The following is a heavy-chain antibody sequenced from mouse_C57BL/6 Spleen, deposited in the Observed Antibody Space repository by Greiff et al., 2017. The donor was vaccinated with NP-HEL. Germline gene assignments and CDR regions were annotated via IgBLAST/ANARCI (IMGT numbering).Heavy chain of an antibody. D-gene: IGHD2-4*01. CDR1: GYTFTDYY. CDR2: INPYNGGT. CDR3: ARQGGYDYDEDY. J-gene: IGHJ2*01. Sequence: VQLQQSGPVLVKPGASVKMSCKASGYTFTDYYMNWVKQSHGKSLEWIGVINPYNGGTSYNQKFKGKATLTVDKSSSTAYMELNSLTSEDSAVYYCARQGGYDYDEDYWGQGTTLTVSS. V-gene: IGHV1-19*01.